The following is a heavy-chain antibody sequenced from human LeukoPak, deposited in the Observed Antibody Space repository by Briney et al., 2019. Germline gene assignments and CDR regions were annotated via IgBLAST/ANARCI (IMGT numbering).Heavy chain of an antibody. D-gene: IGHD1-26*01. CDR2: ISDTGGSI. Sequence: SGGSLRLSCAASGFTFSDHGMTWVRQAAGKGLEWVSTISDTGGSIYYADSVKGRFTISRDNSENTVYLQMDSLRADDTALYYCAKNRGTYFYWGQGTRVTVSS. J-gene: IGHJ4*02. CDR3: AKNRGTYFY. CDR1: GFTFSDHG. V-gene: IGHV3-23*01.